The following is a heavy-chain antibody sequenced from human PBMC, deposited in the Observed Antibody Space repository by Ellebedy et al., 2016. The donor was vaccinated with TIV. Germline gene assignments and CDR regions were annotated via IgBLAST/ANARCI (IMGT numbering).Heavy chain of an antibody. CDR2: MWYHGRNT. CDR1: GFTLTGYG. V-gene: IGHV3-33*01. D-gene: IGHD2-8*01. J-gene: IGHJ1*01. CDR3: ARDDDTNSRYSRFHH. Sequence: LGGSLRLSCAASGFTLTGYGIHWVRQAPGKGLEWVAVMWYHGRNTYYADSVKSRFTVSRDTSKNTVYLQMNSLRAEDTAVYFCARDDDTNSRYSRFHHWGLGTLVTVSS.